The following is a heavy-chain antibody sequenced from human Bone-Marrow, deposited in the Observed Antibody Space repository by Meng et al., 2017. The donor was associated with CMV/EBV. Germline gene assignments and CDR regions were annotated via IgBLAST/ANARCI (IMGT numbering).Heavy chain of an antibody. CDR1: GGSFSGYY. D-gene: IGHD6-19*01. CDR2: INHSGST. V-gene: IGHV4-34*01. J-gene: IGHJ5*02. Sequence: SETLSLTCAVYGGSFSGYYWSWIRQPPGKGLEWIGEINHSGSTNYNPSLKSRVTISVDTSKNQFSLKLSSVTAADTAVYYCASGGMAVAGTGGWFDPWVQGTLVTVSS. CDR3: ASGGMAVAGTGGWFDP.